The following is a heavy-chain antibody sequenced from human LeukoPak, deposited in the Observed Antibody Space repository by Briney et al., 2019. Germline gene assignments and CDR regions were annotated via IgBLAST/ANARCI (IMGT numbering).Heavy chain of an antibody. CDR3: XXXXNRXLXCTNGVCYPPXDY. Sequence: GGSLRLSCAASGFTFSSYSMNWVRQAPGKGLEGVSSISSSSSYIYYADSVKGRFTISRDNAKNSLDLQMNNLKAEDTAGCYFXXXXNRXLXCTNGVCYPPXDYWGQGTLVTVSS. D-gene: IGHD2-8*01. V-gene: IGHV3-21*01. J-gene: IGHJ4*02. CDR2: ISSSSSYI. CDR1: GFTFSSYS.